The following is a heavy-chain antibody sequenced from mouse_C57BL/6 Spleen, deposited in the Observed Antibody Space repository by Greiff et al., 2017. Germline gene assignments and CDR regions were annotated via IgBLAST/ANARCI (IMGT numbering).Heavy chain of an antibody. CDR2: IHPNSGST. CDR3: ARTPNGYYGGGFAY. D-gene: IGHD2-3*01. J-gene: IGHJ3*01. Sequence: QVQLKQPGAELVKPGASVKLSCKASGYTFTSYWMHWVKQRPGQGLEWIGMIHPNSGSTNYNEKFKSKATLTVDKSSSTAYMQLSSLTSEDSAVYYCARTPNGYYGGGFAYWGQGTLVTVSA. V-gene: IGHV1-64*01. CDR1: GYTFTSYW.